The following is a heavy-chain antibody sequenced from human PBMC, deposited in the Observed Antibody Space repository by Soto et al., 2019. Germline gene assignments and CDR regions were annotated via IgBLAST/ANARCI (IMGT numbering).Heavy chain of an antibody. D-gene: IGHD6-13*01. V-gene: IGHV3-33*01. CDR3: ARVSSPTGYGMDV. Sequence: ESGGGVVQPGRSLRLSCAASGFTFSSYGMHWVRQAPGKGLEWVAVIWYDGSNKYYADSVKGRFTISRDNSKNTLYLQMNSLRAEDTAVYYCARVSSPTGYGMDVWGQGTTVTVSS. CDR2: IWYDGSNK. J-gene: IGHJ6*02. CDR1: GFTFSSYG.